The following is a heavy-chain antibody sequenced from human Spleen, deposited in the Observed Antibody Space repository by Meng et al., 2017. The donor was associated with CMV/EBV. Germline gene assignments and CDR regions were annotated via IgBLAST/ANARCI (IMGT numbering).Heavy chain of an antibody. V-gene: IGHV3-11*03. D-gene: IGHD2-21*01. CDR1: VRVRNYT. J-gene: IGHJ5*02. CDR2: SSNEGTGR. Sequence: VRVRNYTMSGVRQQPGKGLEWMADSSNEGTGRNYAERMRGRVTIAKDKEKNLLYMQMNSLRAEDTAIYYCATKYCGDVRWNNWFDNWGQGTLVTVSS. CDR3: ATKYCGDVRWNNWFDN.